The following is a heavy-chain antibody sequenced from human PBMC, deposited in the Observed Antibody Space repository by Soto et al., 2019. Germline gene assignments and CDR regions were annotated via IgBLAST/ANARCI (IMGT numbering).Heavy chain of an antibody. CDR1: GGSISSYY. Sequence: PSETLSLTCTVSGGSISSYYWSWIRQPPGKGLEWIGYIYYSGSTNYNPSLKRRVTISVDTSKNQFSLKLSSVAAADTAVYYCARDLAGSVAGWGYYYYYYMDVWGKGTTVTAP. CDR3: ARDLAGSVAGWGYYYYYYMDV. D-gene: IGHD6-19*01. J-gene: IGHJ6*03. V-gene: IGHV4-59*01. CDR2: IYYSGST.